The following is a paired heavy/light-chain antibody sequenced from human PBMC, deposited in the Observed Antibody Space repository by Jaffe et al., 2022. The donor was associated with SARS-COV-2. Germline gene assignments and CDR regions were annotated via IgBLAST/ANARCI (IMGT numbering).Heavy chain of an antibody. D-gene: IGHD1-26*01. Sequence: QVQLVQSGAEVKKPGASVQVSCKASGYTFISYVMHWVRQAPGQRLEWMGCINAGNGHTEFSQNFQGRVTLTTDTSARTAYMELTSLTSEDTAVYYCARSLGIMGTDDYWGQGTLVFVSS. CDR2: INAGNGHT. J-gene: IGHJ4*02. V-gene: IGHV1-3*01. CDR1: GYTFISYV. CDR3: ARSLGIMGTDDY.
Light chain of an antibody. V-gene: IGKV4-1*01. CDR2: WAS. CDR1: QSVLSRSNNRNS. Sequence: DIVMTQSPDSLAVSLGERATINCKSSQSVLSRSNNRNSLAWYQQKPGQSPKLLIYWASTRESGVPVRFSGSGSATDFTLTISSLQAEDVAVYYCQQYYATPRTFGQGTRVEI. J-gene: IGKJ1*01. CDR3: QQYYATPRT.